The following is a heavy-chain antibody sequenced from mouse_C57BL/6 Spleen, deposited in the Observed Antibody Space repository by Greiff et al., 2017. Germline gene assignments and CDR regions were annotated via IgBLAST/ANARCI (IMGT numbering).Heavy chain of an antibody. V-gene: IGHV1-81*01. CDR3: ARKEDYGNYYAMDY. CDR2: IYPRSGNT. Sequence: QVQLQQSGAELARPGASVKLSCKASGYTFTSYGLSWVKQRTGQGLEWIGEIYPRSGNTYYNEKFKGKATLTEDKSSSTAYMELRSLTSRDSAVYFCARKEDYGNYYAMDYWGQGTSVTVSS. J-gene: IGHJ4*01. CDR1: GYTFTSYG. D-gene: IGHD2-1*01.